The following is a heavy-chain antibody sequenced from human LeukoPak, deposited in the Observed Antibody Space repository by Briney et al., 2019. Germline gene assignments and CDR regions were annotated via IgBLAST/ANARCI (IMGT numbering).Heavy chain of an antibody. Sequence: ASVKVSCTASGYTFTSYGISWVRQAPGQGLEWMGWISAYNGNTNYAQKLQGRVTMTTDTSTSTAYMELRSLRSDDTAVYYCARDVELRYFDWFNYYYGMDVWGQGTTVTVSS. J-gene: IGHJ6*02. CDR3: ARDVELRYFDWFNYYYGMDV. CDR2: ISAYNGNT. CDR1: GYTFTSYG. V-gene: IGHV1-18*01. D-gene: IGHD3-9*01.